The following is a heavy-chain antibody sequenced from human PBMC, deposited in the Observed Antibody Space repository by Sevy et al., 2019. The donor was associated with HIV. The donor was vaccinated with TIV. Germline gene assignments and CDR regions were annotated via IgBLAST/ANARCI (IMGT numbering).Heavy chain of an antibody. CDR2: MSGSGAIV. Sequence: GGSLRLSCAASGFTFSSYAMSWVRQAPGKGLEWVSAMSGSGAIVYYADSVKGRFTISRDNPKNTLYLQMSSLRAEDTALYYCAKSLVVFDGFDLWGQGTRVTVSS. D-gene: IGHD2-8*02. CDR1: GFTFSSYA. J-gene: IGHJ3*01. CDR3: AKSLVVFDGFDL. V-gene: IGHV3-23*01.